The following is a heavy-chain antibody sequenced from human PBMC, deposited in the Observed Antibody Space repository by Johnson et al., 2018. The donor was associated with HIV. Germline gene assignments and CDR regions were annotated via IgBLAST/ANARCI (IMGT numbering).Heavy chain of an antibody. CDR2: ISYDGSNK. V-gene: IGHV3-30*04. D-gene: IGHD4-23*01. Sequence: QVQLVESGGGVVQPGRSLRLSCAASGFTFSTYAMHWVRQAPGKGLEWVAVISYDGSNKYYADSVKGRFTISRDNSKNTMYLQINSLRAEDTAVYYCAKSPGKDHGGNSGGIDIWGQGTMVTVSA. CDR1: GFTFSTYA. CDR3: AKSPGKDHGGNSGGIDI. J-gene: IGHJ3*02.